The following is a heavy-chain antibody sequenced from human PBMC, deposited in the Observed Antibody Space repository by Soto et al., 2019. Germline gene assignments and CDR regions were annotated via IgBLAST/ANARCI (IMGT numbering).Heavy chain of an antibody. J-gene: IGHJ3*02. CDR2: IIPIFGTA. Sequence: ASVKVSCTASGGTVSSYAISWARQAPGQGLEWMGGIIPIFGTANYAQKFQGRVTITADESTSTAYMELSSLRSEDTAVYYCARDRAVSVTDAFDIWGQGTMVTVSS. CDR1: GGTVSSYA. V-gene: IGHV1-69*13. CDR3: ARDRAVSVTDAFDI. D-gene: IGHD5-18*01.